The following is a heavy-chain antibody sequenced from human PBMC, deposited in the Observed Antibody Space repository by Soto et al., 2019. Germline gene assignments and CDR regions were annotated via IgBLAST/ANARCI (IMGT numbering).Heavy chain of an antibody. D-gene: IGHD1-26*01. CDR1: GFTFDDYT. CDR3: ARDRIVGATMLNVDY. Sequence: EAQLVESGGVVVQPGGSLRLSCAASGFTFDDYTMHWVRQAPGKGLEWVSLISWDGGSTYYSDSVKGRFTISRDNSKNSLDLQMSSLTTDDTALYYCARDRIVGATMLNVDYWGQGTLVTVSS. CDR2: ISWDGGST. V-gene: IGHV3-43*01. J-gene: IGHJ4*02.